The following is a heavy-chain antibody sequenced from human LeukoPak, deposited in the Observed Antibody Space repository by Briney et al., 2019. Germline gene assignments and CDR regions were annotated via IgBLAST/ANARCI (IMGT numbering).Heavy chain of an antibody. CDR3: AKDRRGQPDP. D-gene: IGHD2-2*01. Sequence: GGSLRLSCVASGFTFSDYSLNWVRQAPGKGLEWISYIGSAIYYADSVKGRFTISRDNSKNTLYLQMNSLRAEDTAVYYCAKDRRGQPDPWGQGTLVTVSS. V-gene: IGHV3-48*01. J-gene: IGHJ5*02. CDR1: GFTFSDYS. CDR2: IGSAI.